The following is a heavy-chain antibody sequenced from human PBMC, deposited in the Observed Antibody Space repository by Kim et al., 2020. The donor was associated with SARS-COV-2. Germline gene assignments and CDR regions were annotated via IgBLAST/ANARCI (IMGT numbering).Heavy chain of an antibody. CDR1: GFTFTNYW. CDR2: IRPDGSET. J-gene: IGHJ3*02. Sequence: GGSLRLSCAASGFTFTNYWMHWVRQAPGKGLVCVSRIRPDGSETGYSDSVRGRFTISRDIAKNMLYLQMNSLTAEDTAVYYCTRDARLTIVSPGAFDIWGRGTMVTVSS. D-gene: IGHD3-10*01. V-gene: IGHV3-74*01. CDR3: TRDARLTIVSPGAFDI.